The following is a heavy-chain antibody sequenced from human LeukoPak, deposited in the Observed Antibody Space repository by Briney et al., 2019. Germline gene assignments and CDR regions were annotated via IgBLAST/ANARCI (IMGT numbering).Heavy chain of an antibody. D-gene: IGHD1-1*01. V-gene: IGHV4-4*02. Sequence: SGTPSLTCAVSGASISRGSWWSWVRQPPGKGLEWIGEFSHSGITNFDPSLKSRVTISVDKSRNQFSLNLISVTAADTAVYFCARNGGHNQEHWGQGTLVTVSS. CDR3: ARNGGHNQEH. J-gene: IGHJ4*02. CDR1: GASISRGSW. CDR2: FSHSGIT.